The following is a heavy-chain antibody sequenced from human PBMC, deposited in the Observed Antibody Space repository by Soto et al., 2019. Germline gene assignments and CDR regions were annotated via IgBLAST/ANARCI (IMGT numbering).Heavy chain of an antibody. V-gene: IGHV4-61*01. CDR3: AGYIAGVGVRGS. CDR1: GGSVTGDHYH. D-gene: IGHD6-13*01. Sequence: QVQLQESGPGLVKPSETLSLICAVSGGSVTGDHYHWSWIRQPPGEGLEWIGYILYIGNTNYNPSLQSRVAISKDTSTTQFYLKLSSVTTSETADYYCAGYIAGVGVRGSGGQGNLVNVSS. J-gene: IGHJ4*02. CDR2: ILYIGNT.